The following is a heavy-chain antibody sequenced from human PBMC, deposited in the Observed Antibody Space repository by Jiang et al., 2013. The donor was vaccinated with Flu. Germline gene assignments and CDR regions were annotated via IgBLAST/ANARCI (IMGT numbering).Heavy chain of an antibody. CDR1: GFTFSNYW. Sequence: GLVQPGGSLRLSCAASGFTFSNYWMHWVRQVPGKGLVWVSRLNSDGSSISYADSVKGRFTIFRDNAKNMLYLQMNSLRAEDTAVYYCARVGAVAGRAFDIWGQGTMVTVSS. CDR2: LNSDGSSI. CDR3: ARVGAVAGRAFDI. D-gene: IGHD6-19*01. J-gene: IGHJ3*02. V-gene: IGHV3-74*01.